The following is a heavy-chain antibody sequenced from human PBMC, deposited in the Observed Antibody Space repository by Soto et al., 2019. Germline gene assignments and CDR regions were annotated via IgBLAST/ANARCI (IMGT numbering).Heavy chain of an antibody. CDR1: GYTFTSYG. D-gene: IGHD1-1*01. CDR3: ASWNDPKSAFDI. V-gene: IGHV1-18*01. Sequence: QVQLVQSGAEVKKPGASVKVSCKASGYTFTSYGISWVRQAPGQGLEWMGWISAYNGNTNYAQKLQGRVTMTTDTATSTAYRELRSLRSDDTAVYYCASWNDPKSAFDIWGQGTMVTVSS. CDR2: ISAYNGNT. J-gene: IGHJ3*02.